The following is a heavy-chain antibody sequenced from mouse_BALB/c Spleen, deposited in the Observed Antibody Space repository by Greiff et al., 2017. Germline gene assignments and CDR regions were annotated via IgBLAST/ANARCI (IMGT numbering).Heavy chain of an antibody. Sequence: EVKVVESGGGLVKPGGSLKLSCAASGFTFSSYAMSWVRQTPEKRLEWVASISSGGSTYYPDSVKGRFTISRDNARNILYLQMSSLRSEDTAMYYCARGGDYGSSYWYFDVWGAGTTVTVSS. CDR1: GFTFSSYA. J-gene: IGHJ1*01. CDR2: ISSGGST. D-gene: IGHD1-1*01. CDR3: ARGGDYGSSYWYFDV. V-gene: IGHV5-6-5*01.